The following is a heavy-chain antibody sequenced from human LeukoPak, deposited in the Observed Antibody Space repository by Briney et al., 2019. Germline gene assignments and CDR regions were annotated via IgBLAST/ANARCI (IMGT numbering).Heavy chain of an antibody. CDR3: ARDREYGLYMDV. CDR1: GGSISSYY. V-gene: IGHV4-59*01. J-gene: IGHJ6*03. D-gene: IGHD3-10*01. Sequence: SETLSLTCTVSGGSISSYYWSWIRQPPGKGLEWIGYICYSGSTNYNPSLKSRVTISVDTSKNQFSLKLSSVTAADTAVYYCARDREYGLYMDVWGKGTTVTVSS. CDR2: ICYSGST.